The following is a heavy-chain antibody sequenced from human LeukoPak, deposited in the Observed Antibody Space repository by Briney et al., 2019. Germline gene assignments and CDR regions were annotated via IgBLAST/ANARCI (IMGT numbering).Heavy chain of an antibody. CDR2: INHSGST. D-gene: IGHD3-10*01. V-gene: IGHV4-34*01. CDR3: ARGQSRGVRGVIISRYWFDP. J-gene: IGHJ5*02. CDR1: GGSFSGYY. Sequence: PSETLSLTCAVYGGSFSGYYWSWIRQPPGKGLEWIGEINHSGSTSYNPSLKSRVTISVDTSKNQFSLKLSSVTAADMAVYYCARGQSRGVRGVIISRYWFDPWGQGTLVTVSS.